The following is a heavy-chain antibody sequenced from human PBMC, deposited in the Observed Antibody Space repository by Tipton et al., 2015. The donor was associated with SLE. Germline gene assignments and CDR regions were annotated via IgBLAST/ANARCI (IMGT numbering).Heavy chain of an antibody. CDR2: ISYDGSNK. V-gene: IGHV3-30*04. Sequence: SLRLSCAASGFTSSSYAMHWVRQATGKGLEWVAVISYDGSNKYYADSVTRRVTISRDKSKNTLYLQMNSLRAEDTAVYYCASSLLVVYDPIDYWGQGTLVTVSS. CDR3: ASSLLVVYDPIDY. D-gene: IGHD2-8*02. CDR1: GFTSSSYA. J-gene: IGHJ4*02.